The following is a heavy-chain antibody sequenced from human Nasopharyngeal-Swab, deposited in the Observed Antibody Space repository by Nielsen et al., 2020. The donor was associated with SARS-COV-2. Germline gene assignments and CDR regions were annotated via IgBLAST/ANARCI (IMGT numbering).Heavy chain of an antibody. Sequence: GESLKISCKGSGCSFTNYWIGWVRQMPGKGLEWMGIIYRGDSDTRYSPSFQGQVTISADKSISTAYLQWSSLKASDTAMYFCARLGIAAAAGTFDIWGQGTMVTVSS. CDR2: IYRGDSDT. CDR3: ARLGIAAAAGTFDI. CDR1: GCSFTNYW. V-gene: IGHV5-51*01. J-gene: IGHJ3*02. D-gene: IGHD6-13*01.